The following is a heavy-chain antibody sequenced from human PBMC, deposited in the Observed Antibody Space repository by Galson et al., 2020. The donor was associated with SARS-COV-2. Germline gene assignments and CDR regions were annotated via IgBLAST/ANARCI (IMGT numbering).Heavy chain of an antibody. CDR3: ARGHRGVVPSPVLGLGPWYSDYYMDV. V-gene: IGHV4-34*01. CDR2: INIGGNT. CDR1: GGTFSGYS. D-gene: IGHD3-10*01. Sequence: SETLSLTCAVYGGTFSGYSWTWIRHSPGKGLEWIGEINIGGNTNYSPSLRSRVTLSVDTSKNQFSLKLRSVTAADTALYYCARGHRGVVPSPVLGLGPWYSDYYMDVWAKGTTVTVSS. J-gene: IGHJ6*03.